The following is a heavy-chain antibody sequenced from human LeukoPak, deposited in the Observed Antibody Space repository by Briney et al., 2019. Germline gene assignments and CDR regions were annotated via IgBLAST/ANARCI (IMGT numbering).Heavy chain of an antibody. D-gene: IGHD3-10*01. CDR2: ISSGSTI. J-gene: IGHJ3*02. Sequence: GGSLRLSCAASGFTFSDYYMSWIRQAPGKGLEWVSYISSGSTIYYADSVKGRFTISRDNAKNSLYLQMNSLRAEDTAVYYCARDYGSGNYPDAFDIWGQGTMVTVSS. V-gene: IGHV3-11*01. CDR3: ARDYGSGNYPDAFDI. CDR1: GFTFSDYY.